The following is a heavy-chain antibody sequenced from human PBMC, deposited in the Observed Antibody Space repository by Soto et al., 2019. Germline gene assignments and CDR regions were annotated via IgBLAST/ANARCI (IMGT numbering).Heavy chain of an antibody. Sequence: ASVKVSCKASGGTFSSYAISWVRQAPGQGLEWMGGIIPIFGTANYAQKFQGRVTITADESTSTAYMELSSLRSEDTAVYYCARVEQQLPPENYYYGMDVWGQGTTVTVSS. J-gene: IGHJ6*02. CDR1: GGTFSSYA. CDR2: IIPIFGTA. D-gene: IGHD6-13*01. V-gene: IGHV1-69*13. CDR3: ARVEQQLPPENYYYGMDV.